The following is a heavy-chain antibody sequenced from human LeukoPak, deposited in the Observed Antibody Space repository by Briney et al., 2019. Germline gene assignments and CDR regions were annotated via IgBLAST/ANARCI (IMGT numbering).Heavy chain of an antibody. CDR3: ARPPAYCGGDCYESDY. Sequence: SVKVSCKASGGTFSSYAISWVRQAPGQGLEWMGGIIPIFGTANYAQKFQGRVTITADESTSTAYMELSSLRSEDTAVYYCARPPAYCGGDCYESDYWGQGTLVTVSS. CDR1: GGTFSSYA. D-gene: IGHD2-21*02. J-gene: IGHJ4*02. V-gene: IGHV1-69*13. CDR2: IIPIFGTA.